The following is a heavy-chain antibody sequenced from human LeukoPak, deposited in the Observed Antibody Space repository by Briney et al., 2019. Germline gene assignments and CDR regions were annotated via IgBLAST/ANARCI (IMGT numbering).Heavy chain of an antibody. D-gene: IGHD3-22*01. J-gene: IGHJ3*02. Sequence: SVKVSCKASGGTFISYAISWVRQAPGQGLEWMGGIIPIFGTANYAQKFQGRVTITADESTSTAYMELSSLRSEDTAVYYCARGSYYDSSGYEAFDIWGQGTMVTVSS. CDR3: ARGSYYDSSGYEAFDI. CDR2: IIPIFGTA. CDR1: GGTFISYA. V-gene: IGHV1-69*13.